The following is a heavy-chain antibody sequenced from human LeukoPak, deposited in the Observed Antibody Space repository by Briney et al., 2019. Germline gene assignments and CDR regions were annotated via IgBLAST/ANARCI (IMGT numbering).Heavy chain of an antibody. CDR2: IRYDGSNK. J-gene: IGHJ4*02. V-gene: IGHV3-30*02. CDR1: GFTFSSYG. CDR3: AKDPNSSGWYMDYFDY. Sequence: PGGSLTLSCAASGFTFSSYGMHWVRQAPGKGLEWVAFIRYDGSNKYYADSVKGRFTISRDNSKNTLYLQMNSLRAEDTAVYYCAKDPNSSGWYMDYFDYWGQGTLVTVSS. D-gene: IGHD6-19*01.